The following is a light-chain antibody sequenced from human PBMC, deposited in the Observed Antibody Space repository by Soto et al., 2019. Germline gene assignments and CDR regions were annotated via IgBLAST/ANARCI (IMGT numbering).Light chain of an antibody. Sequence: DIVMTQSPDSLAVSLGERVTINCESSQSVLCSRNNKNCLAWYQQRPGQPPKLLIYWASTRESGVPDRFSGSGSGTDFTLTISSLQAEDVAVYYCQQYLSIPRTFGQGTKVVLK. CDR1: QSVLCSRNNKNC. CDR3: QQYLSIPRT. J-gene: IGKJ1*01. V-gene: IGKV4-1*01. CDR2: WAS.